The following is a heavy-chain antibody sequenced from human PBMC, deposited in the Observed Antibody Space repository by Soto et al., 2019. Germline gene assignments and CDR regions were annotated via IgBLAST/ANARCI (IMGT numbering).Heavy chain of an antibody. CDR1: GYSFTTYW. D-gene: IGHD3-16*01. J-gene: IGHJ6*02. Sequence: GESLKISWKGSGYSFTTYWVGWVRQMPGKGLEGMGIIYPGDSETRYSPCFQGQVTISADKSINTAYLQWTSLKASDTAMYYCARRGEYPPLPFGMDVWGQGTTVTVSS. CDR2: IYPGDSET. V-gene: IGHV5-51*01. CDR3: ARRGEYPPLPFGMDV.